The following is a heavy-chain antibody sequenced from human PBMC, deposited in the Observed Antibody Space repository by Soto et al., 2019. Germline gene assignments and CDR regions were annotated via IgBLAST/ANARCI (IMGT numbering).Heavy chain of an antibody. Sequence: PSETLSLTCTVSGGSIISSSYYWGWIRQPPGKGLEWIGSIYYSGSTYYNPSLKSRVTISVDTSKNQFSLKLSSVTAADTAVYYCARHRPSGSYSATGDFDYWGQGTLVTVSS. CDR1: GGSIISSSYY. CDR3: ARHRPSGSYSATGDFDY. V-gene: IGHV4-39*01. D-gene: IGHD1-26*01. CDR2: IYYSGST. J-gene: IGHJ4*02.